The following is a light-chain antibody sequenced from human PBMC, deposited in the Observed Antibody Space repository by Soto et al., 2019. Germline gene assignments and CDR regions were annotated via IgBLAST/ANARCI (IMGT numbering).Light chain of an antibody. CDR2: EVS. Sequence: QSALTQPASVSGSPGQSITISFTGTSSDVGTYNYVSWYQLHPGKAPKLMVYEVSNRPSGVSNRFSGSKSGNTASLTISGLQAEDEADYHCSSYTSSSTYVFGTGTKVTVL. J-gene: IGLJ1*01. CDR1: SSDVGTYNY. V-gene: IGLV2-14*01. CDR3: SSYTSSSTYV.